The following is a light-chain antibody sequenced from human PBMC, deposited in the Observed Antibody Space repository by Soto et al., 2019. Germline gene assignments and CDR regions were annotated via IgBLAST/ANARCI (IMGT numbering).Light chain of an antibody. CDR3: QQYNNWPWT. CDR1: QSISDT. J-gene: IGKJ1*01. Sequence: ETVMKQYPATLSVSPGDRATLSCSASQSISDTLAWYQQKPGQAPRLLIHGASTRATGFPGRFSGSGSGTDFTLTISSLQSEDFAVYYCQQYNNWPWTFGQGTMVDI. CDR2: GAS. V-gene: IGKV3-15*01.